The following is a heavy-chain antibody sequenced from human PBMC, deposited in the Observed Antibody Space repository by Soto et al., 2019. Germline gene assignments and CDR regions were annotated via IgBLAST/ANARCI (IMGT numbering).Heavy chain of an antibody. J-gene: IGHJ6*02. D-gene: IGHD1-26*01. CDR2: IYHSGSS. Sequence: PSETLSLTCTVSGGSISSYYWSWIRQPPGKGLEWIGYIYHSGSSNYNPSLKSRVTILLDTSKNQLSLKLSSVTAADTAVYYCARDFVVGGPTINYYYGMDVWGQGTTVT. V-gene: IGHV4-59*12. CDR1: GGSISSYY. CDR3: ARDFVVGGPTINYYYGMDV.